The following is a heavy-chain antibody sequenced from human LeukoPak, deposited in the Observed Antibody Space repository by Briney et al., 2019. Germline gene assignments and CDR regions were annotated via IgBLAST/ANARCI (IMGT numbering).Heavy chain of an antibody. D-gene: IGHD6-13*01. CDR3: AKDPVGLGAAAGPNFDY. J-gene: IGHJ4*02. Sequence: HPGGSLRLSCAASGFTFSSYAMSWVRQAPGKGLEWVSAISGSGGSTYYADSVKGRFTISRDNSKNTLYLQMNSPRAEDTAVYYCAKDPVGLGAAAGPNFDYWGQGTLVTVSS. V-gene: IGHV3-23*01. CDR1: GFTFSSYA. CDR2: ISGSGGST.